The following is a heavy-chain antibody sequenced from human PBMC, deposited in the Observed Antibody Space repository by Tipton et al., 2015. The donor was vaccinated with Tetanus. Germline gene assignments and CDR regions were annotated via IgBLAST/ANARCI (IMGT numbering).Heavy chain of an antibody. CDR1: GGSLGSDGYS. J-gene: IGHJ4*02. V-gene: IGHV4-30-2*01. CDR2: IYHSGTA. CDR3: ASYIYYYDNTGYYYYFDY. Sequence: LRLSCDVSGGSLGSDGYSWGWIRQPPGKGLEYIGYIYHSGTASYNPSLKSQVTLSVDRSKNQFSLRLTSVTAADTAVYYCASYIYYYDNTGYYYYFDYWGQGTLVTVTS. D-gene: IGHD3-22*01.